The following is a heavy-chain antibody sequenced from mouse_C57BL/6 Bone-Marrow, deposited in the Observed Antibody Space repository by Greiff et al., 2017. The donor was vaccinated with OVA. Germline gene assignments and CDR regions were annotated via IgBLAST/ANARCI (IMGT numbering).Heavy chain of an antibody. J-gene: IGHJ4*01. D-gene: IGHD4-1*01. V-gene: IGHV5-6*02. CDR2: ISSGGSYP. CDR3: ARYWYYAMDY. Sequence: EVMLVESGGDLVKPGGSLKLSCAASGFTFSSYGMSWVRQTPDKRLEWVATISSGGSYPYYPDSVKGRFTISRDNAKNTLYLQMSSLKSEDTAMYYCARYWYYAMDYWGQGTSVTVSS. CDR1: GFTFSSYG.